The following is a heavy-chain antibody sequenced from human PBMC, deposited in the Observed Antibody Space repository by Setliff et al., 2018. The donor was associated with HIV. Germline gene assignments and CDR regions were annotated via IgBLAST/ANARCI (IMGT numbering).Heavy chain of an antibody. CDR2: IYLSGST. V-gene: IGHV4-38-2*02. D-gene: IGHD2-15*01. Sequence: SETLPLTCTVSGYSISSGYYWGWIRQTPGKGLEWIGSIYLSGSTYYNPSLKSRVTISLDTSKNQFSLKLNSVTAADTAVYYCARGFCSGGTCFDYWGQGTLVTVSS. J-gene: IGHJ4*02. CDR1: GYSISSGYY. CDR3: ARGFCSGGTCFDY.